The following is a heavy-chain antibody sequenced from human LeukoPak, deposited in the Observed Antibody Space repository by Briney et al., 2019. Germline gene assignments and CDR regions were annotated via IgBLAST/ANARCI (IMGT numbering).Heavy chain of an antibody. Sequence: SETLSLTCTVSGGSISSSSYYWGWIRQPPGKGLEWIGSIYHSGSTYYNPSLKSRVTISVDTSKNQFSLKLSSVTAADTAVYYCARDRTGRAVWGQGTMVTVSS. CDR1: GGSISSSSYY. J-gene: IGHJ3*01. CDR2: IYHSGST. D-gene: IGHD3-10*01. CDR3: ARDRTGRAV. V-gene: IGHV4-39*07.